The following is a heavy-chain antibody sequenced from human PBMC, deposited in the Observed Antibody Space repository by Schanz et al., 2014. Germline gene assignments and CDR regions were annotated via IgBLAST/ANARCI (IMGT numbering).Heavy chain of an antibody. CDR2: IYYSGTT. D-gene: IGHD6-6*01. CDR3: ARDRLAAQGIDS. V-gene: IGHV4-59*01. Sequence: QVRLQESGPGLVRPSETLSLTCTVSGDSITHFYWSWIRQSPGKGLEWIGSIYYSGTTNYSPSLNSRVTISLDMSKKSFSLNLSSVTTADAAVDYCARDRLAAQGIDSWGQGTLVTVSS. CDR1: GDSITHFY. J-gene: IGHJ4*02.